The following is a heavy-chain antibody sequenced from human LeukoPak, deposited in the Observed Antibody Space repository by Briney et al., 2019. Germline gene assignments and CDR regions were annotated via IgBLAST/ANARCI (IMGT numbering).Heavy chain of an antibody. V-gene: IGHV4-34*01. J-gene: IGHJ4*02. CDR3: ARGQRITMTD. CDR2: INHSGST. CDR1: GGSFSAYY. D-gene: IGHD3-22*01. Sequence: SETLSLTCAVYGGSFSAYYWSWIRQPPGKGLEWIGEINHSGSTNYNPSLKSRVAISVDTSRNQFSLRPSSVTAADTAVYYCARGQRITMTDWGQGTLVTVSS.